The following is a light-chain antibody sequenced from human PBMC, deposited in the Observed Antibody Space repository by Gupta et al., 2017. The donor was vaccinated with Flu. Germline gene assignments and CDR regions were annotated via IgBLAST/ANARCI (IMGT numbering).Light chain of an antibody. V-gene: IGLV5-45*01. J-gene: IGLJ3*02. Sequence: AVLTQPASLSASPGASASLTCTLRSGINVDTYRIYWYQQKPESPPQYLLRYKSDSDKQQGSGVPSRFAGSKDASANAGILLISGLQSEDEADYYCMIWHSSAWVFGGGTRLTVL. CDR3: MIWHSSAWV. CDR2: YKSDSDK. CDR1: SGINVDTYR.